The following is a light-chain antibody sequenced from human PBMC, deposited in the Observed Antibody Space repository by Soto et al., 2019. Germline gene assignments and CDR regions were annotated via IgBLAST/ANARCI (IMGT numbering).Light chain of an antibody. CDR2: DVS. CDR3: SSYTTSSTVV. V-gene: IGLV2-14*03. Sequence: QSALTQPASVSGSPGQSITISCTGSSSDVRGYNYVSWYQQHHPGKAPKLMIYDVSNRPSGVSNRFSGSKSGNTASLTISGLQAEDEADYYCSSYTTSSTVVFGGGTKLTVL. J-gene: IGLJ2*01. CDR1: SSDVRGYNY.